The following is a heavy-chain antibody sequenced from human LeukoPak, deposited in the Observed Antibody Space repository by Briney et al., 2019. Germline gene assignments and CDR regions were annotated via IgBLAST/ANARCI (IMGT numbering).Heavy chain of an antibody. CDR2: IYHSGST. CDR1: GYSISSGYY. J-gene: IGHJ4*02. CDR3: ARDRSTVTAWIDY. V-gene: IGHV4-38-2*02. Sequence: SETLSLTCTVSGYSISSGYYWGWIRQPPGKGLEWIGSIYHSGSTYYNPSLKSRVTISVDTSKNQFSLKLSSVTAADTAVYYCARDRSTVTAWIDYWGQGTLVTVSS. D-gene: IGHD4-17*01.